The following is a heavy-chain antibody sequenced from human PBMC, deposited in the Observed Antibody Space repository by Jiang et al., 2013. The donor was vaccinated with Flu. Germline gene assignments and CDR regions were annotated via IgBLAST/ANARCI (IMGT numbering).Heavy chain of an antibody. CDR3: ARDSSGRDCSSTSCYADDAFDI. D-gene: IGHD2-2*01. CDR1: GGTFSSYA. J-gene: IGHJ3*02. Sequence: GSSVKVSCKASGGTFSSYAISWVRQAPGQGLEWMGGIIPILGIANYAQKFQGRVTITADKSTSTAYMELSSLRSEDTAVYYCARDSSGRDCSSTSCYADDAFDIWGQGTMVTVSS. V-gene: IGHV1-69*04. CDR2: IIPILGIA.